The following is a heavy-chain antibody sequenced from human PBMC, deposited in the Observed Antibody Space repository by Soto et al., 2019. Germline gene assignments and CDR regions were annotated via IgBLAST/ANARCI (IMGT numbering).Heavy chain of an antibody. CDR3: ARVDNRNYEYAFAI. Sequence: SQILSLTWTVADGYSVNRGGCCVLKRQPPGKGLEWIGYIYYSGSTNYNPSLKSRVTISVDTSKNQLSLKLSSVTAADTAVYYCARVDNRNYEYAFAIRRQGTMVTVSS. J-gene: IGHJ3*02. CDR2: IYYSGST. V-gene: IGHV4-61*08. D-gene: IGHD1-7*01. CDR1: DGYSVNRGGC.